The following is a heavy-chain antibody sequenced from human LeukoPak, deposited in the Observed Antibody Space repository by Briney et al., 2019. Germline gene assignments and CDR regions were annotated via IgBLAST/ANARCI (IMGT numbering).Heavy chain of an antibody. CDR3: AKAYCSGGSCYFDY. CDR2: ISGSGGST. Sequence: GRSLRLSCAASGFTFSSYGMHWVRQAPGKGLEWVSAISGSGGSTYYADSVKGRFTISRDNSKNTLYLQMNSLRAEDTAVYYCAKAYCSGGSCYFDYWGQGTLVTVSS. J-gene: IGHJ4*02. CDR1: GFTFSSYG. V-gene: IGHV3-23*01. D-gene: IGHD2-15*01.